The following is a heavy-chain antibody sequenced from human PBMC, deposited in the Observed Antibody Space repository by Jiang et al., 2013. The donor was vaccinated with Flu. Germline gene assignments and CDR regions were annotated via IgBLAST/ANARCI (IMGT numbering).Heavy chain of an antibody. V-gene: IGHV3-74*01. CDR2: INSDGSST. D-gene: IGHD3-10*01. CDR1: GFTFSNDW. Sequence: GLIQPGGSLRLSCAASGFTFSNDWMHWVRQAPGKGLVWVSRINSDGSSTNYADSVKGRFTASRDNARNSMALHMNSLRLEDTAVYYCARDPNRGGDFDHWGQGTLVTVSS. J-gene: IGHJ5*02. CDR3: ARDPNRGGDFDH.